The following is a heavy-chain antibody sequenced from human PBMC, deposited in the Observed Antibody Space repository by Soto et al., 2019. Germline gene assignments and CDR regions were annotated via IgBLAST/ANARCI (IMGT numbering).Heavy chain of an antibody. J-gene: IGHJ4*02. Sequence: EVPLVESGGNLVQPGGSLRLSCAASGFTFGNFWMSWVRQAPGKGPEWVANIKRDGSERYYADSVKGRFAISRDNAKNSVYLQMNSLRAEDTAVYYCAKYGASSGYDFDSWGQGALVTVSS. CDR3: AKYGASSGYDFDS. CDR1: GFTFGNFW. CDR2: IKRDGSER. V-gene: IGHV3-7*05. D-gene: IGHD2-15*01.